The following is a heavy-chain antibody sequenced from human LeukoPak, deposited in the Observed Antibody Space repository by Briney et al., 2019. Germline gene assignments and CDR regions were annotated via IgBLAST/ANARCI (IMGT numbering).Heavy chain of an antibody. CDR3: ARDGPDSLYFDY. Sequence: GGSLRLSCAASGFNFNTYWMGWVRQAPGKGLEWVANIKQDGSDKFYADSVRGRFAISRDNANNLLYLEMNSLRAEDTAVYFCARDGPDSLYFDYWGQGTLVTASP. J-gene: IGHJ4*02. CDR2: IKQDGSDK. D-gene: IGHD2-2*01. CDR1: GFNFNTYW. V-gene: IGHV3-7*01.